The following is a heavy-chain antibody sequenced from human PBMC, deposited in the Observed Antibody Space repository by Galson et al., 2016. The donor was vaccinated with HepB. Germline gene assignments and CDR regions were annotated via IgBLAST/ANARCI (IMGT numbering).Heavy chain of an antibody. V-gene: IGHV1-18*01. CDR2: ISAYNGNT. Sequence: SVKVSCKASNYTFNTYGISWVRQAPGQGLEWMGWISAYNGNTNYAQKFQGRVTMTTDTSTSTAYMDLRSLRSDDTAVYYCARAWDLLFDYWGQGTLVTVSS. CDR3: ARAWDLLFDY. CDR1: NYTFNTYG. J-gene: IGHJ4*02. D-gene: IGHD1-26*01.